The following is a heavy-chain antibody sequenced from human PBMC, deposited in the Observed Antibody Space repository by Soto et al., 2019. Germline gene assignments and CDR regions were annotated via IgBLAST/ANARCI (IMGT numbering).Heavy chain of an antibody. V-gene: IGHV3-23*01. CDR3: AKWGPSAKAVY. D-gene: IGHD7-27*01. CDR1: GFTFSSYA. J-gene: IGHJ4*02. Sequence: GGSLRLSCAASGFTFSSYAMSWVRQAPGKGLEWVSTISNSGIGTYYADSVKGRFTISRDNSKDTLYLQMNSLRAEDTAIYYCAKWGPSAKAVYWGQGTLVTVSS. CDR2: ISNSGIGT.